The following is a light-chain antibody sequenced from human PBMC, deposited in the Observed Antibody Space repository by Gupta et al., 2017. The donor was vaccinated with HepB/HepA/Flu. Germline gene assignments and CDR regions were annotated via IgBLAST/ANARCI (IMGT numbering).Light chain of an antibody. Sequence: DIQMTQSPSSLSASVGDRVTITCRASQSISSYLNWYQQKPGKAPKLLIYAASSAQSGVPSRFSGSGSGTDFTLTISRLQPEDFATYYCQRSDSTLWTFGQGTKVEIK. V-gene: IGKV1-39*01. CDR3: QRSDSTLWT. CDR1: QSISSY. J-gene: IGKJ1*01. CDR2: AAS.